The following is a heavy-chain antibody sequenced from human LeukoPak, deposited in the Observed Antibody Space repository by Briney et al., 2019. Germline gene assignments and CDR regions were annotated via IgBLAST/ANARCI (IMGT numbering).Heavy chain of an antibody. J-gene: IGHJ4*02. CDR2: ILYDEVNK. CDR3: ARDGFNLDY. D-gene: IGHD1-14*01. CDR1: GFTFSSYA. Sequence: GGSLRLSCAASGFTFSSYAMHWVRQAPGKGLEWVAVILYDEVNKYYADSVKGRFTISRDNPKNTLYLQMNTLRAEDTAVYYCARDGFNLDYWGQGTLVTVSS. V-gene: IGHV3-30*01.